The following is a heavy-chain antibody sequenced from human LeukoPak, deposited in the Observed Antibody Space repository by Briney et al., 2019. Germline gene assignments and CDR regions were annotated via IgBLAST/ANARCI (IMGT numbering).Heavy chain of an antibody. J-gene: IGHJ4*02. CDR3: ARSSSGYSYGLGY. D-gene: IGHD5-18*01. V-gene: IGHV3-53*01. CDR2: IYSGGST. Sequence: GGSLRLSCAASGFTVTSNYVTWVRHAPGKGLEWVSLIYSGGSTYYADSVKGRFTISRENSNNTLYLQMSSLGADDTAVDYCARSSSGYSYGLGYWGQGTLVTVSS. CDR1: GFTVTSNY.